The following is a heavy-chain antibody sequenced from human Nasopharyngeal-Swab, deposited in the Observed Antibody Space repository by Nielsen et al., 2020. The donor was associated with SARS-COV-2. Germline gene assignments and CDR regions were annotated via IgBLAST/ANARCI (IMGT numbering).Heavy chain of an antibody. CDR1: GFTFSSYA. J-gene: IGHJ6*02. CDR2: INSDGSST. CDR3: ARGWQLEEDGMDV. V-gene: IGHV3-74*01. D-gene: IGHD6-6*01. Sequence: LSLTCAASGFTFSSYAMSWVRQAPGKGLVWVSRINSDGSSTSYADSVKGRFTISRDNAKNTLYLQMNSLRAEDTAVYYCARGWQLEEDGMDVWGQGTTVTVSS.